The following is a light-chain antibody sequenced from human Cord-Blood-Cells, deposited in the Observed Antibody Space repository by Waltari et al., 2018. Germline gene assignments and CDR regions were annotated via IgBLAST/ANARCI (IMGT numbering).Light chain of an antibody. CDR3: LSANSSSTYSV. Sequence: SYKLTQPPPVPVSLGQMARSTSPGQESPKTYAFWYQHNPGQFPVLVIYKVSERPSGIPERFSGSSSGKMVTLTISGVQAEDEADYYCLSANSSSTYSVFGGGTKLTVL. CDR2: KVS. J-gene: IGLJ2*01. V-gene: IGLV3-16*01. CDR1: ESPKTY.